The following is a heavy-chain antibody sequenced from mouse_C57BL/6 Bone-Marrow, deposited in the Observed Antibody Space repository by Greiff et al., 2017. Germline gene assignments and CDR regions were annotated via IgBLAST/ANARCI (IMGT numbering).Heavy chain of an antibody. CDR1: GYTFTSYW. D-gene: IGHD1-1*01. J-gene: IGHJ2*01. CDR3: ARDYYGSSPYYFDY. CDR2: IYPGSGRT. Sequence: QVQLQQPGAELVKPGASVKMSCKASGYTFTSYWITWVKQRPGQGLEWIGDIYPGSGRTNYNEKFKSKATLTVDTSSSTAYMQPSSLTSEDSAVYYCARDYYGSSPYYFDYWGQGTTLTVSS. V-gene: IGHV1-55*01.